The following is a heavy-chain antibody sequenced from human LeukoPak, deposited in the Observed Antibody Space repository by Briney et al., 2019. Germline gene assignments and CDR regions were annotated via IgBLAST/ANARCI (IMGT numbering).Heavy chain of an antibody. CDR1: GGSISSYY. V-gene: IGHV4-59*01. D-gene: IGHD2-15*01. J-gene: IGHJ4*02. CDR2: IYYSGST. CDR3: ARGVYCSGGSCLFDY. Sequence: PSETLSLTCTVSGGSISSYYWSWIRQPPGKGLEWIGYIYYSGSTNYNPSLKSRVTISVDTSKNQFSLKLSSVTAADTAVYYCARGVYCSGGSCLFDYWGQGTLVTVSS.